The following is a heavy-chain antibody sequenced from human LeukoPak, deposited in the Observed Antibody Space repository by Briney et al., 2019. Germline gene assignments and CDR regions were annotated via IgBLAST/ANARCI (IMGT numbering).Heavy chain of an antibody. CDR2: FYSRGLI. V-gene: IGHV3-53*01. D-gene: IGHD6-13*01. Sequence: GGSLRLSCSVSGFTVTNTYINWVRQAPGKGLEWVSVFYSRGLIEYADSVKGRFTISRDISKNMVSLQMTSLTTEDTAVYYCARSQGIADAFDNWGQGTMVTVSS. CDR3: ARSQGIADAFDN. J-gene: IGHJ3*02. CDR1: GFTVTNTY.